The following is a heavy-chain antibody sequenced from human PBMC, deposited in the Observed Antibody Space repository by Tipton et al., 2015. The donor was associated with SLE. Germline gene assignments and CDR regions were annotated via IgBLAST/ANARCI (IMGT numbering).Heavy chain of an antibody. V-gene: IGHV4-61*02. CDR2: IYTSGST. D-gene: IGHD1-20*01. CDR3: ARDLTGLGFDY. CDR1: GGSISSGSYD. Sequence: TLSLTCTVSGGSISSGSYDWSWIRQPSGKGLEWIGRIYTSGSTNYNPSLKSRVTISVDTSKNQFSLKLSSVTAADTAVYYCARDLTGLGFDYWGQGTLVTVSS. J-gene: IGHJ4*02.